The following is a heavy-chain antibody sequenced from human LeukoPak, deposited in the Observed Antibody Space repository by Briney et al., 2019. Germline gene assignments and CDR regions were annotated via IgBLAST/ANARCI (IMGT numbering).Heavy chain of an antibody. D-gene: IGHD6-19*01. CDR2: INHSGST. CDR3: ARHVPGQWPYYYYYMDV. CDR1: GGSFSGYY. Sequence: SETLSLTCAVYGGSFSGYYWSWIRQPPGKGLEWIGEINHSGSTNYNPSLKSRVTISVVTSKNHFSLKLSSVTAADTAVYYCARHVPGQWPYYYYYMDVWGKGTTVTVSS. J-gene: IGHJ6*03. V-gene: IGHV4-34*01.